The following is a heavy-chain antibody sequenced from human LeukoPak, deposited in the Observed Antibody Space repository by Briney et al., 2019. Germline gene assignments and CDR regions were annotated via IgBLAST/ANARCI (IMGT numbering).Heavy chain of an antibody. CDR2: IYYSGST. Sequence: KPSETLSLTCTVSGGSISSYYWSWLRQPPGKGLEWIGYIYYSGSTNYNPSLKSRVTISVDTSKNQFSLKLSSVTAADTAVYYCARDAQNYYGSGSYLRTYGMDVWGQGTTVTVSS. CDR1: GGSISSYY. J-gene: IGHJ6*02. D-gene: IGHD3-10*01. CDR3: ARDAQNYYGSGSYLRTYGMDV. V-gene: IGHV4-59*01.